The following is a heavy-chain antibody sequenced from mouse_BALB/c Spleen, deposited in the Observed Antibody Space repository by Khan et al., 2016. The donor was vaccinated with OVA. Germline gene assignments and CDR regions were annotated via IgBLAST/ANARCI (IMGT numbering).Heavy chain of an antibody. V-gene: IGHV1S137*01. J-gene: IGHJ2*01. CDR3: AIPAYDGFFDY. D-gene: IGHD2-3*01. CDR1: GYTFTDYA. Sequence: QVQLQQSGPELVRPGVSVKISCKGSGYTFTDYAMYWVKQSHAKSLEWIGLISTYSGNTNYNQKFKGKATMTVDKSSGTAYMVLARLTSEDSAIYYCAIPAYDGFFDYWGQGTALTVSS. CDR2: ISTYSGNT.